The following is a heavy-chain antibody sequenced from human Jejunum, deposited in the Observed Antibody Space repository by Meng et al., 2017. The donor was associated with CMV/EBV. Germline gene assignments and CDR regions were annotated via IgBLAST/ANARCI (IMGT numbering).Heavy chain of an antibody. CDR2: IWYDGSNQ. Sequence: GFTFSNFGMHWIRQAPGKGLEWVAVIWYDGSNQYYAASVKGRFTISRDNSKNMVFLQMNSLRDDDTAVYYCAKDRGGVSYGMDVWGQGTSVTVSS. J-gene: IGHJ6*02. V-gene: IGHV3-33*06. CDR1: GFTFSNFG. D-gene: IGHD6-6*01. CDR3: AKDRGGVSYGMDV.